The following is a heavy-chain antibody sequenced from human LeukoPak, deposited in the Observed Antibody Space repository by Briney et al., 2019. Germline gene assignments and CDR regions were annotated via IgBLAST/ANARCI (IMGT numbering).Heavy chain of an antibody. Sequence: PSETLSLTCTVSGGSIGSTSYDWGWIRQPPGKGLEWIGYIYYSGTTYYNPSLESRVTISVDTSKNQFSLKLSSLTAADTAMYYCARSYAVVAGLANWFDPWGQGTLVTVSA. CDR1: GGSIGSTSYD. D-gene: IGHD2-15*01. V-gene: IGHV4-31*03. CDR3: ARSYAVVAGLANWFDP. CDR2: IYYSGTT. J-gene: IGHJ5*02.